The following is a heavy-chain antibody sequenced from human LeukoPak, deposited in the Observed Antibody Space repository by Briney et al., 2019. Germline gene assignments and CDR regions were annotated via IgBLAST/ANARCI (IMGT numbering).Heavy chain of an antibody. Sequence: SVKVSCKASGYTFNKYSISWVRQAPGQGLEWMGGIIPIFGTTNYAQKFQDRVTITADRSTSTAYMELSSLRSEDTAVYYCARVVGLTGYSSSWYSGYYYYMDVWGKGTTVTVSS. CDR3: ARVVGLTGYSSSWYSGYYYYMDV. J-gene: IGHJ6*03. CDR1: GYTFNKYS. D-gene: IGHD6-13*01. V-gene: IGHV1-69*06. CDR2: IIPIFGTT.